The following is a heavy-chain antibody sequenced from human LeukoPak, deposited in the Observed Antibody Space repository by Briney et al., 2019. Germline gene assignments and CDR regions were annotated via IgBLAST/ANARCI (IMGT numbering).Heavy chain of an antibody. Sequence: SQTLSLTCTVSRGSISSGSYYWSWIRQPAGKGLEWIGRIYTSGSTNYNPSLKSRVTISVDTSKNQFSLKLSSVTAADTAVYYCASHDFWSGNNDYWGQGTLVTVSS. V-gene: IGHV4-61*02. CDR3: ASHDFWSGNNDY. CDR1: RGSISSGSYY. D-gene: IGHD3-3*01. CDR2: IYTSGST. J-gene: IGHJ4*02.